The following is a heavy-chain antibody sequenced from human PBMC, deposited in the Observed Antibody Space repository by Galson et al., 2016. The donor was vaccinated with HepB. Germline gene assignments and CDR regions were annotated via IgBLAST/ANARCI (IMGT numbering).Heavy chain of an antibody. J-gene: IGHJ4*02. V-gene: IGHV1-58*01. CDR2: IVVGGGNT. CDR3: AANPYYGSGSYDY. CDR1: GFTFTSSA. Sequence: SVKVSCKASGFTFTSSAVQWVRQARGQRLEYIGWIVVGGGNTNYAQKFQERVTISRGMSTRTAYMELSSLTSEDTAVYYCAANPYYGSGSYDYWGQGTLVTVSS. D-gene: IGHD3-10*01.